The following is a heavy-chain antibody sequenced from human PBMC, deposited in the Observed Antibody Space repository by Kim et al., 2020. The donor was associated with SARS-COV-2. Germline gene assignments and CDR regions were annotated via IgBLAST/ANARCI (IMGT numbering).Heavy chain of an antibody. D-gene: IGHD3-3*01. CDR1: GFSFSTYG. V-gene: IGHV3-33*01. Sequence: GGSLRLSCAASGFSFSTYGMHWVRQAPGKGLEWLALIWFDGSHKYYADSVKGRFTISRDNSTNMLHLQLNSLRAEDTAVYFCARGHSVWGGLSFYYYFYYMDVWGKGTTVTVSS. J-gene: IGHJ6*03. CDR3: ARGHSVWGGLSFYYYFYYMDV. CDR2: IWFDGSHK.